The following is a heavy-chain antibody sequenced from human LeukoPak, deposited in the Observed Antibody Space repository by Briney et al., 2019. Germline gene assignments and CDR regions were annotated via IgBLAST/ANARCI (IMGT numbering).Heavy chain of an antibody. CDR3: ARLVYSGSYFDY. Sequence: PGGSLRLSCAASGFTFSSYEMKWVRQAPGKGAEWVSYISSSGSTIYYADSVKGRFTISRDNAKNSLYLQMNSLRAEDTAVYYCARLVYSGSYFDYWGQGTLVTVSS. D-gene: IGHD1-26*01. CDR1: GFTFSSYE. V-gene: IGHV3-48*03. CDR2: ISSSGSTI. J-gene: IGHJ4*02.